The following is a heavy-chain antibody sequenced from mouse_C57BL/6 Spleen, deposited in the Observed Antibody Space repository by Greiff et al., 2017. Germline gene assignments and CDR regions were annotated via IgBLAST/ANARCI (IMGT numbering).Heavy chain of an antibody. V-gene: IGHV1-55*01. J-gene: IGHJ2*01. CDR2: IYPGSGST. CDR1: GYTFTSYW. D-gene: IGHD2-5*01. CDR3: ARSIVTTYYFDY. Sequence: VQLQQPGAELVKPGASVKMSCKASGYTFTSYWITWVKQRPGQGLEWIGDIYPGSGSTNYNEKFKSKATLTVDTSSSTAYMQLSSLTYEDSAVYYCARSIVTTYYFDYWGQGTTLTVSA.